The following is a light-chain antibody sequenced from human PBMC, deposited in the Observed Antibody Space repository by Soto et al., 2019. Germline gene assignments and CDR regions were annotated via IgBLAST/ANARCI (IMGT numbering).Light chain of an antibody. Sequence: EIVLTQSPGPLSLSPGERATLSCRASQSINSRYLAWYQQKPGQAPRLLIYGASSTATGIPDRSSGSGSGTDFTITISRLEPEDFAVYYCQQFGSSPGFTFGPGTKVDIK. CDR2: GAS. CDR3: QQFGSSPGFT. J-gene: IGKJ3*01. CDR1: QSINSRY. V-gene: IGKV3-20*01.